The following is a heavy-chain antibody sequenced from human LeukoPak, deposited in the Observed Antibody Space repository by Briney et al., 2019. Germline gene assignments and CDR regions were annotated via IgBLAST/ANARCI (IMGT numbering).Heavy chain of an antibody. D-gene: IGHD6-13*01. V-gene: IGHV1-69*06. CDR1: GGTFSSYA. CDR2: IIPIFGTA. J-gene: IGHJ6*03. CDR3: ARVAAAGDGRARSYYYYYYYMDV. Sequence: GASVKVSCKASGGTFSSYAISWVRQAPGQGLEWMGGIIPIFGTANYAQKFQGRVTITADKSTSTAYMELSSLRSEDTAVYYCARVAAAGDGRARSYYYYYYYMDVWGKGTTVTVSS.